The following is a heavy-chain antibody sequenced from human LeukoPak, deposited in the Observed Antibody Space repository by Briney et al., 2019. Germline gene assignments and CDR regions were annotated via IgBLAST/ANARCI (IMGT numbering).Heavy chain of an antibody. D-gene: IGHD3-3*01. Sequence: SVKVSCKASGGTFSSYAISWVRQAPGQGLEWMGGIIPIFGTANYAQKFQGRVTITADETTSTAYMELSSLRSEDTAVYYCARIYDFWSGPLSFDIWGQGTMVTVSS. V-gene: IGHV1-69*13. CDR2: IIPIFGTA. J-gene: IGHJ3*02. CDR3: ARIYDFWSGPLSFDI. CDR1: GGTFSSYA.